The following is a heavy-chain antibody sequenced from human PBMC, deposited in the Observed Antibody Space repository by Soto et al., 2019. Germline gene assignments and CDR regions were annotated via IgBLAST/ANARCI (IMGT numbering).Heavy chain of an antibody. CDR3: ARSSTSYRGGHFDY. CDR2: IYYSGST. Sequence: SETLSLTCTVSGGSISSGGYYWSWIRQHPGKGLEWIGYIYYSGSTYYNPSLKSRVTISVDTSKNQFSLKLSSVTAADTAVYYCARSSTSYRGGHFDYWGQGTLVTVPQ. J-gene: IGHJ4*02. V-gene: IGHV4-31*03. CDR1: GGSISSGGYY. D-gene: IGHD2-2*01.